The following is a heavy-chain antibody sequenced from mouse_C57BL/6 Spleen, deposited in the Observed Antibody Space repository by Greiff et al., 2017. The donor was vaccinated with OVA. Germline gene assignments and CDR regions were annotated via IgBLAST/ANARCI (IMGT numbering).Heavy chain of an antibody. D-gene: IGHD2-2*01. CDR3: ARSDYYGYDDWFAY. V-gene: IGHV14-3*01. CDR2: IDPANGNP. J-gene: IGHJ3*01. CDR1: GFNIKNTY. Sequence: VQLQQSVAELVRPGASVKLSCTASGFNIKNTYMHWVKQRPEQGLEWIGRIDPANGNPKYAPKFQGKATITADTASNTAYLQLISLTSEDTAIYYCARSDYYGYDDWFAYWGQGTLVTVSA.